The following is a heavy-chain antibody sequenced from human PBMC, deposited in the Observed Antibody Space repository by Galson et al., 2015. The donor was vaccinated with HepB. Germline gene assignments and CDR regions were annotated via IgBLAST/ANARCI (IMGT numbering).Heavy chain of an antibody. CDR3: TTVGGGWYTSPPFDY. CDR1: GFTFSNAW. D-gene: IGHD6-19*01. J-gene: IGHJ4*02. Sequence: SLRLSCAASGFTFSNAWMSWVRQAPGKGLEWVGRIKSKTDGGTTDYAAPVKGRFTISRDDSKNTLYLQMNSLKTEDTAVYYCTTVGGGWYTSPPFDYWGQGTLVTVSS. CDR2: IKSKTDGGTT. V-gene: IGHV3-15*01.